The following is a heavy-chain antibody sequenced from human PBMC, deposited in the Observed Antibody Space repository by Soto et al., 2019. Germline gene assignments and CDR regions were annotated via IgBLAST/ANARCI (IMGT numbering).Heavy chain of an antibody. CDR3: ARTSYYYDSSGYHPLVACDI. V-gene: IGHV2-70*04. Sequence: SGPTLVNPTQTLTLTCTFPGFSLSTSGMSVSWIRQPPGKALEWLARIDWDDDKFYSTSLKTRLTISKDTSKNQVVLTMTNMDPVDTATYYCARTSYYYDSSGYHPLVACDIRGQGTTVTVSS. J-gene: IGHJ3*02. CDR2: IDWDDDK. D-gene: IGHD3-22*01. CDR1: GFSLSTSGMS.